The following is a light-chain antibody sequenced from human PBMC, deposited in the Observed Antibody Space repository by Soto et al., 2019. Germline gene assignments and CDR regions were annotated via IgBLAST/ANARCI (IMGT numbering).Light chain of an antibody. V-gene: IGKV3D-20*02. CDR3: QQRSNWPKT. CDR1: QSVSSSY. J-gene: IGKJ1*01. CDR2: GAS. Sequence: IVLKQSPGTLSLTKGERATLSCRASQSVSSSYLAWYQQKPGQAPRLLIYGASNRATGIPARFSGSGSGTDFTLTISSLEPEDFAVYYCQQRSNWPKTFGQGTKVDIK.